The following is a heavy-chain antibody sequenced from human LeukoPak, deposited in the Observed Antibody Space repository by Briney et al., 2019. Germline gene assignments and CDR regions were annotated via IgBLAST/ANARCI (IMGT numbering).Heavy chain of an antibody. Sequence: ASVKISCKASGYTFTSYYMHWVRQSPGQGLEWMGVVNPNGGSTTYAQKFLGRLTMTRDKSTRTVYMDLSSLRSDDTAVYYCARNYCGGDCYPAWYYYGMDVWGQGTTVTVSS. V-gene: IGHV1-46*01. CDR1: GYTFTSYY. D-gene: IGHD2-21*02. J-gene: IGHJ6*02. CDR3: ARNYCGGDCYPAWYYYGMDV. CDR2: VNPNGGST.